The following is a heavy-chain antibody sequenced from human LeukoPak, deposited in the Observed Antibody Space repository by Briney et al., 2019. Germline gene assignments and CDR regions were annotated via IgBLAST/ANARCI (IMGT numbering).Heavy chain of an antibody. J-gene: IGHJ4*02. CDR3: AREWGRGYSYDH. CDR2: IDSDGSST. CDR1: GFTFSSYW. Sequence: GGSLRLSCAASGFTFSSYWMHWVRHAPGKGLVWVSRIDSDGSSTNYADSVKGRFTVSRDNAKNTLYLQMNSLRAEDTAVYYCAREWGRGYSYDHWGQGTPVIVSS. D-gene: IGHD5-18*01. V-gene: IGHV3-74*01.